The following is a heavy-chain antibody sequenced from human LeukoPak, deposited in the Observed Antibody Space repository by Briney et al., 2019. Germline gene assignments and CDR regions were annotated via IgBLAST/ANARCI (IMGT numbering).Heavy chain of an antibody. V-gene: IGHV1-18*01. CDR2: ISGYNGNT. CDR3: AKSVAVATQTD. CDR1: GYTFTNYG. D-gene: IGHD5-12*01. J-gene: IGHJ4*02. Sequence: VASVKVSCKASGYTFTNYGISWMRQAPGQGLEWMGWISGYNGNTKYAQKFQGRVTMTTDTSTSTAYIEVRSLRSDDTAVFYCAKSVAVATQTDWGQGTLVSVSS.